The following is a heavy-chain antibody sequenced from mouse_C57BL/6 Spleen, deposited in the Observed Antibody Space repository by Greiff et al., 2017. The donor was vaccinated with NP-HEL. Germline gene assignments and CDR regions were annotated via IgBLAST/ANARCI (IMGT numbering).Heavy chain of an antibody. J-gene: IGHJ4*01. D-gene: IGHD1-1*01. CDR1: GYTFTSYG. CDR2: IYPRSGNT. V-gene: IGHV1-81*01. CDR3: ARSGSTSVVEDFAMDY. Sequence: VQLQQSGAELARPGASVKLSCKASGYTFTSYGISWLRQRTGQGLEWIGEIYPRSGNTYYNEKFKGKATLTADKSSSTAYMEFRSLTSEDSAVYVCARSGSTSVVEDFAMDYWGQGTSVTVSS.